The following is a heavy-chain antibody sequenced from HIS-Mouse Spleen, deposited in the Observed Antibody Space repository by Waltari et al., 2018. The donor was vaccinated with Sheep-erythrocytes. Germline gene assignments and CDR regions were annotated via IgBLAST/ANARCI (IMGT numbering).Heavy chain of an antibody. D-gene: IGHD2-2*01. CDR3: ARGYCSSTSCYGYFQY. CDR2: INPNSGGT. CDR1: GYTFTGYY. J-gene: IGHJ1*01. V-gene: IGHV1-2*02. Sequence: QVQLVQSGAEVKKPGASVKVSCKASGYTFTGYYMHWVRQAPGQGLEWMGWINPNSGGTNYAQKFQGRVTMTRDTSISTAYMELSRLRSDDTAVYYCARGYCSSTSCYGYFQYWGQGTLVTVSS.